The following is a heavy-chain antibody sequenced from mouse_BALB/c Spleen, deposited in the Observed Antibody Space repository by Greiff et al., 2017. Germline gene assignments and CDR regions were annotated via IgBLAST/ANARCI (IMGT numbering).Heavy chain of an antibody. D-gene: IGHD1-1*01. J-gene: IGHJ4*01. V-gene: IGHV3-2*02. Sequence: ESGPGLVKPSQSLSLTCTVTGYSITSDYAWNWIRQFPGNKLEWMGYISYSGSTSYNPSLKSRISITRDTSKNQFFLQLNSVTTEDTATYYCASDHYYGSSYAMDYWGQGTSVTVSS. CDR2: ISYSGST. CDR1: GYSITSDYA. CDR3: ASDHYYGSSYAMDY.